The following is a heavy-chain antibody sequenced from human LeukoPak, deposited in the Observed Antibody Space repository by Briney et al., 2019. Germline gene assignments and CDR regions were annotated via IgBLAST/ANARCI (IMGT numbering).Heavy chain of an antibody. Sequence: GGSLRLSYAASGFTFRRYWMHWVRQLPGKGLVWVSRITGDGISTTYADSVKGRFTISRDNAKNTVFLQMISLRAEDTAVYYCARDTGWYFDLWGRGTLVTVSS. J-gene: IGHJ2*01. D-gene: IGHD4-17*01. V-gene: IGHV3-74*01. CDR2: ITGDGIST. CDR3: ARDTGWYFDL. CDR1: GFTFRRYW.